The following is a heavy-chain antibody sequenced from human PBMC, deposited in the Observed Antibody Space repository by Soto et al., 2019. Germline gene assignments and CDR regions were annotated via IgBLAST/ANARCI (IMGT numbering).Heavy chain of an antibody. CDR2: IIPIFGTA. CDR3: ASPPGDCSGGSCPYYYYGMDV. D-gene: IGHD2-15*01. Sequence: QVQLVQSGAEVKKPGSSVKVSCKASGGTFSSYAISWVRRAPGQGLEWMGGIIPIFGTANYAQKFQGRVTITADESTSTAYMELSSLRSEDTAVYYCASPPGDCSGGSCPYYYYGMDVWGQGTTVTVSS. J-gene: IGHJ6*02. CDR1: GGTFSSYA. V-gene: IGHV1-69*12.